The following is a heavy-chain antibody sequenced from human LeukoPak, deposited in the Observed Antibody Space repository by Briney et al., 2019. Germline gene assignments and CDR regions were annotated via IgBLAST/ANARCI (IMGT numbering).Heavy chain of an antibody. Sequence: ASVNVSCKASGYTFTSYDINWVRQSAGQGLEWMGWMNPNSGNTGYAQKFQGRVTMTRNTSISTAYMELSSLRSEDTAVYYCARGVGKGAAAGIKKRWLYYGMDVWGQGTTVTVSS. CDR1: GYTFTSYD. CDR2: MNPNSGNT. V-gene: IGHV1-8*01. J-gene: IGHJ6*02. D-gene: IGHD6-13*01. CDR3: ARGVGKGAAAGIKKRWLYYGMDV.